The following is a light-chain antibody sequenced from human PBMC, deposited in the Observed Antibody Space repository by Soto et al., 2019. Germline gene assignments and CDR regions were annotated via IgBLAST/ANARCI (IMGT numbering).Light chain of an antibody. CDR3: SSYTTRTTLYV. CDR2: EVS. V-gene: IGLV2-14*01. CDR1: RGGIANNY. J-gene: IGLJ1*01. Sequence: LTQPHSVSESPGETVTISCTRTRGGIANNYVQWYQQRPGSAPIIVIYEVSNRPSGVSNRFSGSKSGDTASLTISGLQAEDEADYYCSSYTTRTTLYVFGTGTKLTVL.